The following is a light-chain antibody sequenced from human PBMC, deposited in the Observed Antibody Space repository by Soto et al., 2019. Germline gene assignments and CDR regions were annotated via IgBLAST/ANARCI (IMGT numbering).Light chain of an antibody. J-gene: IGKJ4*01. CDR2: GAS. CDR1: QSVSSDY. CDR3: QQYASFPPLT. Sequence: EIVLTQSPGTLSLSPGERATLSCRASQSVSSDYLAWYQQKPGQAPRLLIYGASSRATGIPDRFSGSGSGTDFTLTISRLEPEDFAVYYCQQYASFPPLTLGGGTKVDIK. V-gene: IGKV3-20*01.